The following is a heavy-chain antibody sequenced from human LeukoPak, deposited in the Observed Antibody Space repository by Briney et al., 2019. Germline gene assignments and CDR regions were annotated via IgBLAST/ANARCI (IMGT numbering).Heavy chain of an antibody. J-gene: IGHJ4*02. CDR2: IKEDGSET. D-gene: IGHD1-1*01. CDR3: ARTTYGDY. V-gene: IGHV3-7*02. CDR1: VFTLGSYW. Sequence: PGGSLRLSCAASVFTLGSYWMTWVRQAPRKGLEWAAAIKEDGSETYYVDSVKGRFTISRDNAKNSLYLQMSSLRAEDTAVYYCARTTYGDYWGQGTLVTVSS.